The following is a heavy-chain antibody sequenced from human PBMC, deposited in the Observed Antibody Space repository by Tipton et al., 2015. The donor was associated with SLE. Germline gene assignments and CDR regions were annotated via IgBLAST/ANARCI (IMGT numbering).Heavy chain of an antibody. CDR3: ARSDYYDSSGYYSYAFDI. V-gene: IGHV3-7*01. J-gene: IGHJ3*02. CDR2: IKQDGGEQ. CDR1: GFTFSTYW. D-gene: IGHD3-22*01. Sequence: SLRLSCAASGFTFSTYWMSWVRQAPGKGLEWVANIKQDGGEQNYVDSVKGRLIISRDNAKNALYLQMNNLRAEDTAVYYCARSDYYDSSGYYSYAFDIWGQGTMVTVSS.